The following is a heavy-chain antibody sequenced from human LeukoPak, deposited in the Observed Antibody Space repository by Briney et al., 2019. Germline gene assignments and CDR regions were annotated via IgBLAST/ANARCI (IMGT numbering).Heavy chain of an antibody. V-gene: IGHV3-30*02. CDR1: GFIFSNSG. D-gene: IGHD3-22*01. CDR3: ARETSSEIIGGMDV. CDR2: IQTDGNPK. J-gene: IGHJ6*02. Sequence: PGGSLRLSCAASGFIFSNSGMHWVRQAPGKGREGVAFIQTDGNPKYYADSVRGRFTISRDNFKKTCYLQMDSLRVEDTAVYYCARETSSEIIGGMDVRGQGTTVTVTS.